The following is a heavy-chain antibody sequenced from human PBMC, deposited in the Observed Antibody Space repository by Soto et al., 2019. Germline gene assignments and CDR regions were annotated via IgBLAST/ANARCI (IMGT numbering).Heavy chain of an antibody. Sequence: EVQLLESGGGLVQPGGSLRLSCAASGFTFSSYAMSWVRQAPGKGLEWVSAISGGGGATYYADSVKGRFTISRDNSNNALFLQMHSLRAEDTAVYYCAKAQEGNYFYYYLDVWGKGTTVTVSS. CDR1: GFTFSSYA. V-gene: IGHV3-23*01. CDR2: ISGGGGAT. CDR3: AKAQEGNYFYYYLDV. D-gene: IGHD3-10*01. J-gene: IGHJ6*03.